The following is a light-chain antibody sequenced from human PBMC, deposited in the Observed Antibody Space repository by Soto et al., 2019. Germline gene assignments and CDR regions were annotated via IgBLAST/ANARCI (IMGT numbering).Light chain of an antibody. CDR1: SRHSSYA. V-gene: IGLV4-69*01. Sequence: QLVLTQSPAASASLGASVKLTCTLSSRHSSYAIAWHQQLPEKGPRYLMKLNSDGSHSKGDGIPDRFSGSSSGAERYLTISSLQSEDEADYYCQTWGTGFWVFGGGTKLTVL. CDR3: QTWGTGFWV. CDR2: LNSDGSH. J-gene: IGLJ3*02.